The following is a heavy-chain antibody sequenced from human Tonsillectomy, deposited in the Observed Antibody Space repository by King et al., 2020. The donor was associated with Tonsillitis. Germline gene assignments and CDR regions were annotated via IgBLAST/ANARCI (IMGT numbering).Heavy chain of an antibody. CDR3: TLEAVASTVTHGMNT. J-gene: IGHJ6*02. CDR2: INSDGSST. V-gene: IGHV3-74*01. D-gene: IGHD6-19*01. Sequence: VQLVESGGGLVQPGGSLRLSCAASGLTSRSYWMHWVRQVPGKGLVWVSRINSDGSSTNYADSVKGRFTISRDNAKNTVYLQMNSLRGDDTAVYYCTLEAVASTVTHGMNTWGQGTTVTVSS. CDR1: GLTSRSYW.